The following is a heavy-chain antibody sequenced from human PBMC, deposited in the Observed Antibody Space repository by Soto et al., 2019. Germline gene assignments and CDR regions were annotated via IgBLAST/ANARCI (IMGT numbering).Heavy chain of an antibody. CDR3: AGNRVSRAS. Sequence: GGSLRLSCAASGFTFSVSWMSWVRQAPGKGLEWVASIKEDGSDKYYVDSVKGRFSVSRENAKNSLYLQLNSLKVEGTALYYYAGNRVSRASWGKGALVPVSS. V-gene: IGHV3-7*04. D-gene: IGHD6-6*01. CDR1: GFTFSVSW. CDR2: IKEDGSDK. J-gene: IGHJ5*02.